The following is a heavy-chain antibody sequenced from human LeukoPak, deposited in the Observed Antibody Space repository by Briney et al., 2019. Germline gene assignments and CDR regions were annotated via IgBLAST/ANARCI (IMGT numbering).Heavy chain of an antibody. CDR2: IYSGGST. D-gene: IGHD3-3*01. V-gene: IGHV3-53*01. Sequence: GKGLEWVSVIYSGGSTYYADSVKVRFTISRDKSKNTLYLQMNILSAEDTAVYYCASTPFFFHAEDGIRCTVPVSAFLLNRSSDL. CDR3: ASTPFFFHAEDGIRCTVPVSAFLLNRSSDL. J-gene: IGHJ2*01.